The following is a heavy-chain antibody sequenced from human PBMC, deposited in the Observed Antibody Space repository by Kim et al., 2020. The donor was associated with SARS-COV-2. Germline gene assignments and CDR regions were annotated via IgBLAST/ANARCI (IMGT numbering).Heavy chain of an antibody. CDR2: ITISSTHI. V-gene: IGHV3-21*01. J-gene: IGHJ4*02. D-gene: IGHD3-10*01. CDR1: GFSFNTYT. CDR3: ARGWFGQVGDY. Sequence: GGSLRLSCAASGFSFNTYTMDWVRQAPGKGLEWVSSITISSTHIYYADSVEGRFTISRDNARNSLYLHMNSLRVDDTAIYYCARGWFGQVGDYWGQGARVTVSS.